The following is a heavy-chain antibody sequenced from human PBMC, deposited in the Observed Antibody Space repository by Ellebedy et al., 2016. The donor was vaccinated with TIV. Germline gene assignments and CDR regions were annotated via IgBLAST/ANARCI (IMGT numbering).Heavy chain of an antibody. D-gene: IGHD1-26*01. J-gene: IGHJ4*02. V-gene: IGHV3-23*01. CDR2: IGDDAVAT. Sequence: GESLKISCAASGFTFSRFAMSWVRQAPGIGLEWVSAIGDDAVATHYADSVKGRFTISRDNFGNMLYLQMNSLGAEDTAVYYCAREGGTYYSAHFDQWGQGTPVTVSS. CDR1: GFTFSRFA. CDR3: AREGGTYYSAHFDQ.